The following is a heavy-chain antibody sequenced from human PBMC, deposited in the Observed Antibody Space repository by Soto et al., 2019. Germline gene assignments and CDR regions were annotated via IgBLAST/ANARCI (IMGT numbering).Heavy chain of an antibody. CDR1: GGSISNYY. Sequence: SETLSLTCTVSGGSISNYYWSWIRQPPGKGLEWIGRIYPSGSPNYNPSLKSRVTMSVDTSKNQFSLNLSSVTAADTAVYYCARELPQRQGRNMDVWGQGTTVTVSS. CDR2: IYPSGSP. D-gene: IGHD1-1*01. V-gene: IGHV4-4*07. CDR3: ARELPQRQGRNMDV. J-gene: IGHJ6*02.